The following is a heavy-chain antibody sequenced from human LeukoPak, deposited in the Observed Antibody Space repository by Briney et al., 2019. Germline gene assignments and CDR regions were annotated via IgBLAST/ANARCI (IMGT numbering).Heavy chain of an antibody. CDR1: GGSISSYY. V-gene: IGHV4-59*08. CDR3: AKRCDPIAATASPVAF. J-gene: IGHJ4*02. Sequence: SETLSLTCTVSGGSISSYYWSWIRQPPGKGLEWIGYIFYSGSTYYNPSLKSRVTISVDTSKNQFSLKLSSVTAADTAVYYCAKRCDPIAATASPVAFWGQGTLVTVSS. CDR2: IFYSGST. D-gene: IGHD6-13*01.